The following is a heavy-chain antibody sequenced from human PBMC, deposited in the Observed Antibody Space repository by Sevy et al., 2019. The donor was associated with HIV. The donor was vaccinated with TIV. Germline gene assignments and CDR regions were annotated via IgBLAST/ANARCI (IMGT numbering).Heavy chain of an antibody. CDR3: AKGYCSGGSYPRDYYYYGMDV. J-gene: IGHJ6*02. CDR2: VSGSGRYT. Sequence: GGSLRLSCAASEFTFSSYAMSWVRQAPGKGLEWVSSVSGSGRYTYYADSVEGRFTISRDNSKNSLYVQMNSLRAEDTAVYFCAKGYCSGGSYPRDYYYYGMDVWGQGTTVTVSS. D-gene: IGHD2-15*01. CDR1: EFTFSSYA. V-gene: IGHV3-23*01.